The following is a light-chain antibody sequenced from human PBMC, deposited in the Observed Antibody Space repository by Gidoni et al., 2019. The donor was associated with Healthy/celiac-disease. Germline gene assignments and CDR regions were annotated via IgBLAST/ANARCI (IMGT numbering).Light chain of an antibody. Sequence: EIVLTQSPGTLSLSPGARATLSCRASQSFSSSYLAWYQQKPGQAPRLLIDGASSRATGIPDRFSGSGAGTDVTLTISRLEPEDFAVYYCQQYGSSPPYTFGPGTKVDIK. CDR2: GAS. CDR3: QQYGSSPPYT. CDR1: QSFSSSY. J-gene: IGKJ3*01. V-gene: IGKV3-20*01.